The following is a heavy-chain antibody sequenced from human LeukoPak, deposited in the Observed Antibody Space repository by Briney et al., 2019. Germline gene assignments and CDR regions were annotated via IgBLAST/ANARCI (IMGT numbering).Heavy chain of an antibody. V-gene: IGHV1-8*01. CDR2: MNPNSGDT. Sequence: ASVKVSCKASGYTFTSYDIDWVRQATGQGLGWMGWMNPNSGDTGYAQKVQGRVTMTRNTSISTAYMELSSLRSEDTAVYYCARGRDTAAAEGSRGYWGQGTLVTVSS. J-gene: IGHJ4*02. CDR1: GYTFTSYD. D-gene: IGHD6-13*01. CDR3: ARGRDTAAAEGSRGY.